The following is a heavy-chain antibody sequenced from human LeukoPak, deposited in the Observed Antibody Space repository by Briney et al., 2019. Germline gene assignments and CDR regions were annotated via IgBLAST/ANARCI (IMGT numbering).Heavy chain of an antibody. D-gene: IGHD1-26*01. V-gene: IGHV1-18*01. CDR3: AREELGLGSDP. CDR1: GYTFTSDG. J-gene: IGHJ5*02. Sequence: ASVKVSFKASGYTFTSDGISLVRQAPGLGLEWMGWISAYNGNTNYAQKLQGRVTMTTDTSTSTAYMELRSLRSDDTAVYYCAREELGLGSDPWGQGTLVTVSS. CDR2: ISAYNGNT.